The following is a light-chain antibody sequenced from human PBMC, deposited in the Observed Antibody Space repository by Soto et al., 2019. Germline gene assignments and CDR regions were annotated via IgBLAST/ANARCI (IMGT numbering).Light chain of an antibody. CDR3: QLQNSYSDT. CDR1: QSVSSW. J-gene: IGKJ2*01. CDR2: KAS. Sequence: DIQMTQSPSTLSAFVGDRVTITCRASQSVSSWLAWYQQKPGKAPKLLIYKASSLQSGVPSRFSGHGSGTEFTLTISSLQPDDFATYYCQLQNSYSDTFGQGTKLEIK. V-gene: IGKV1-5*03.